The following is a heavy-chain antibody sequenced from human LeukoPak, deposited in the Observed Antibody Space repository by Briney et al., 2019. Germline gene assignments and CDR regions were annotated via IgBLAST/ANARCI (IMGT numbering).Heavy chain of an antibody. V-gene: IGHV1-18*01. Sequence: ASVKVSCKASGYTFTSYGISWVRQAPGQGPKWMGWISAYNGNTNYAQKLQGRVTMTTDTSTSTAYMELRSLRSDDTAVYYCARALPYDSSGYHYYYYYYMDVWGKGTTVTVSS. D-gene: IGHD3-22*01. CDR1: GYTFTSYG. CDR3: ARALPYDSSGYHYYYYYYMDV. J-gene: IGHJ6*03. CDR2: ISAYNGNT.